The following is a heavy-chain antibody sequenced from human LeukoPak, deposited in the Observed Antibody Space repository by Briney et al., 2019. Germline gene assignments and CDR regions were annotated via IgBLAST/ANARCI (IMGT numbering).Heavy chain of an antibody. Sequence: GGSLRLSCAACGFTFSNAWMSWVRQAPGKGLEWVGRIKSKTDGGTTDYAAPVKGRFTISRDDSKNTLYLQINSMKTEDTAVYYCTFSLLWFGELLSYWGPRTLVTVSS. D-gene: IGHD3-10*01. CDR2: IKSKTDGGTT. CDR3: TFSLLWFGELLSY. J-gene: IGHJ4*02. V-gene: IGHV3-15*01. CDR1: GFTFSNAW.